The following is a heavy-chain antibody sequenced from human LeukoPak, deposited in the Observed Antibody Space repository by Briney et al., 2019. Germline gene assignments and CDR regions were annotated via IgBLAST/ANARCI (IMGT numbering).Heavy chain of an antibody. D-gene: IGHD6-13*01. Sequence: SETLSLTCTVSGGSISSYYWSWIRQPPGKGLEWIGYIYYSGSTNYNPSLKSRVTISVDKSKNQFSLKLSSVTAADTAVYYCARRQATAGISDYWGQGTLVTVSS. J-gene: IGHJ4*02. CDR2: IYYSGST. CDR1: GGSISSYY. V-gene: IGHV4-59*12. CDR3: ARRQATAGISDY.